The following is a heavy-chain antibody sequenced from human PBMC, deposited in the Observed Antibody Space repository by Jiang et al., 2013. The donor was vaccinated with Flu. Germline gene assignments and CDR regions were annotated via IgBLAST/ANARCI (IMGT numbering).Heavy chain of an antibody. V-gene: IGHV3-64D*06. D-gene: IGHD3-10*01. CDR3: VKSPWIDGSGSYRDY. J-gene: IGHJ4*02. CDR2: ISSNGVA. CDR1: GFTFSSYA. Sequence: RLSCSASGFTFSSYAMHWVRQAPGKGLEYVSAISSNGVAHTTQTPXRADSPSPETIPRTRLYLQMSSLRAEDTAVYYCVKSPWIDGSGSYRDYWGQGTLVTVSS.